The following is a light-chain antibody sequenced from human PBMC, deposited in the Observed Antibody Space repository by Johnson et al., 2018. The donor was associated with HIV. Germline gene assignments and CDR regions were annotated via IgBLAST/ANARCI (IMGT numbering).Light chain of an antibody. J-gene: IGLJ1*01. Sequence: QSVLTQPPSVSAAPGQKVTISCSGSSSNIGNNYVSWYQQLPGTAPTLLIYDNNKRPSGIPDRFSGSKSGTSATLGITGLRTGDEADYYCGTWDSSLSAGVFGAGTKVTVL. CDR1: SSNIGNNY. V-gene: IGLV1-51*01. CDR2: DNN. CDR3: GTWDSSLSAGV.